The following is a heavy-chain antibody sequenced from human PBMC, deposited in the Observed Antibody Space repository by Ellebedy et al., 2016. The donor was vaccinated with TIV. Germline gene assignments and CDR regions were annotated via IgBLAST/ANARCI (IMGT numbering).Heavy chain of an antibody. CDR3: ARGPMYDSNDY. V-gene: IGHV4-34*01. D-gene: IGHD3-22*01. Sequence: MPSETLSLTCAVHGGSFSGYYWSWIRQPPGKGLEWIGEINHSGSTNYNPSLKSRVTISVDTSKNQFSLKLSSVTAADTAVYYCARGPMYDSNDYWGQGTLVTVSS. CDR2: INHSGST. CDR1: GGSFSGYY. J-gene: IGHJ4*02.